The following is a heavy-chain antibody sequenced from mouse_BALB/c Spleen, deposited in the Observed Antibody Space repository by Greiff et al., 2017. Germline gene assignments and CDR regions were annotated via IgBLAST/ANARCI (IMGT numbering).Heavy chain of an antibody. V-gene: IGHV1S137*01. D-gene: IGHD2-14*01. CDR1: GYTFTDYA. CDR3: ARRTYYRYDGGDYYAMDY. J-gene: IGHJ4*01. CDR2: ISTYYGDA. Sequence: QVQLQQSGAELVRPGVSVKISCKGSGYTFTDYAMHWVKQSHAKSLEWIGVISTYYGDASYNQKFKGKATMTVDKSSSTAYMELARLTSEDSAIYYCARRTYYRYDGGDYYAMDYWGQGTSVTVSS.